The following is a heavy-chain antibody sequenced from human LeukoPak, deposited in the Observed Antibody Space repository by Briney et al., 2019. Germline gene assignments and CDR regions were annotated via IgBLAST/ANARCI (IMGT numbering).Heavy chain of an antibody. CDR3: ANYYCGADCRAD. CDR2: MKRDGSEI. Sequence: GGSLRLSRSASGFTFSTYWMSWVRQAPGKGLEWVADMKRDGSEIYYVDSVKGRFTISRGNAKNSLFLQMNSLRAEDTAVYYCANYYCGADCRADWGQGTLVTVSS. J-gene: IGHJ4*02. V-gene: IGHV3-7*03. D-gene: IGHD2-21*02. CDR1: GFTFSTYW.